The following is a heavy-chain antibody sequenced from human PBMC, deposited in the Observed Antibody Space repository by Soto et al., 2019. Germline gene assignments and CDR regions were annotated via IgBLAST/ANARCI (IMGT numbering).Heavy chain of an antibody. CDR3: AKDDIVVVPAATDYYYYYYMDV. V-gene: IGHV3-23*01. D-gene: IGHD2-2*01. CDR2: ISGSGGST. CDR1: GFTFSSYA. J-gene: IGHJ6*03. Sequence: GGSLRLSCAASGFTFSSYAMSWVRQAPGKGLEWVSAISGSGGSTYYADSVKGRFTISRDNSKNTLYLQMNSLRAEDTAVYYCAKDDIVVVPAATDYYYYYYMDVWGKGTTVTVSS.